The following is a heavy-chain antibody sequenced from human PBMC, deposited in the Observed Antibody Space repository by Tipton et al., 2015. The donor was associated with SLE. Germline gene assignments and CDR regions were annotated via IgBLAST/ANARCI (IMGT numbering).Heavy chain of an antibody. Sequence: QLVQSGAEVKKPGASVKVSCKASGYTFTSYGISWVRQAPGQGLEWMGGIIPIFGTANYAQKFQGRVTITADESTSTAYMELRSLRSDDTAVYYCARAETHDYGGPGAFDIWGRGTMVTVSS. D-gene: IGHD4-23*01. J-gene: IGHJ3*02. CDR3: ARAETHDYGGPGAFDI. CDR2: IIPIFGTA. CDR1: GYTFTSYG. V-gene: IGHV1-69*13.